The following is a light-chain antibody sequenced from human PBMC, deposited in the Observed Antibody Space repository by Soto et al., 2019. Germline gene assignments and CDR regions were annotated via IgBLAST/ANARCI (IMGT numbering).Light chain of an antibody. V-gene: IGKV3-20*01. CDR2: ETS. CDR3: HQYGTSPRT. CDR1: ESVSRYY. Sequence: EVVLTQSPGTLSLFPGESAILSCRASESVSRYYVAWYQQKLGQAPRLLLHETSTRATCIPDRFSGSVSGPDLSLGISILEPEDCAVYYCHQYGTSPRTFGQGTKVE. J-gene: IGKJ1*01.